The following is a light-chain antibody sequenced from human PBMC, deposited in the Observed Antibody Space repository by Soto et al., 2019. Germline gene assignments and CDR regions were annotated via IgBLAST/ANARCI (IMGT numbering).Light chain of an antibody. CDR3: QQYGSSPWT. Sequence: EIVLTQSPATLSLSPGERATLSCRASQSVSSYLAWYQQKPGQAPRLLIYGTSNRATGIPDRFSGSGSGTEFTLTISRLEPEDFVIYYCQQYGSSPWTFGQGTKVDIK. V-gene: IGKV3-20*01. CDR1: QSVSSY. CDR2: GTS. J-gene: IGKJ1*01.